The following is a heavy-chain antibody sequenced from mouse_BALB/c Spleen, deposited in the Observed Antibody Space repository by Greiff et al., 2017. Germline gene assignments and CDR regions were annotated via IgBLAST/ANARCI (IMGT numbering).Heavy chain of an antibody. Sequence: EVQLVESGGGLVQPKGSLKLSCAASGFTFNTYAMNWVRQAPGKGLEWVARIRSKSNNYATYYADSVKDRFTISRDDSQSMLYLQMNNLKTEDTAMYYCVRHGGNFEVWGAGTTVTVSS. J-gene: IGHJ1*01. CDR3: VRHGGNFEV. V-gene: IGHV10-1*02. CDR2: IRSKSNNYAT. CDR1: GFTFNTYA. D-gene: IGHD2-14*01.